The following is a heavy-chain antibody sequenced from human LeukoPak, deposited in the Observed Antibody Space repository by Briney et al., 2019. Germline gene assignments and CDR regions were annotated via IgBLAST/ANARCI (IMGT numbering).Heavy chain of an antibody. V-gene: IGHV3-23*01. CDR3: AKAMLVTLGAFDI. D-gene: IGHD4-23*01. J-gene: IGHJ3*02. CDR1: GFTFSSYA. Sequence: VVSLRLSCAPSGFTFSSYAISWVGQAPGKGLEWVSAISGSRGSTYYADSVKGRFTIYRENYKNPPYLQMNSLRAEDTAVYYCAKAMLVTLGAFDIWGQGTMVTVSS. CDR2: ISGSRGST.